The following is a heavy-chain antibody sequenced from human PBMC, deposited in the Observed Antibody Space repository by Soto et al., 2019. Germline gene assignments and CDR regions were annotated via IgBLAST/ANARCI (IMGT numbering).Heavy chain of an antibody. CDR1: GVSISSSQW. J-gene: IGHJ6*02. V-gene: IGHV4-4*02. Sequence: QVQLQESGPGLVKPSGTLSLTCAVSGVSISSSQWWSWVRQPPGGGLEWIGEIYHNEHTNYNPSLRSRLTMSLDKSKNQVSLKLSSVTAADTATYYCGRTKDFFYGVDVWGQGTTVTVSS. CDR3: GRTKDFFYGVDV. CDR2: IYHNEHT.